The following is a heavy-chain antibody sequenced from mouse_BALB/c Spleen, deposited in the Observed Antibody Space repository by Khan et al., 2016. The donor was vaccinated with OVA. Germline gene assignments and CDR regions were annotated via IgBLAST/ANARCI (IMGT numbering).Heavy chain of an antibody. CDR2: ISSGSSTI. CDR3: ARPAYYGNPWFTY. V-gene: IGHV5-17*02. J-gene: IGHJ3*01. Sequence: EVNLVESGGGLVQPGGSRKLSCAASGFTFSSFGMHWVRQAPEKGLEWVAYISSGSSTIYYADTVKGRFTISRDNARNTLYLQMSSLRSEDTALYYCARPAYYGNPWFTYWGQGTLVTVSA. D-gene: IGHD2-10*01. CDR1: GFTFSSFG.